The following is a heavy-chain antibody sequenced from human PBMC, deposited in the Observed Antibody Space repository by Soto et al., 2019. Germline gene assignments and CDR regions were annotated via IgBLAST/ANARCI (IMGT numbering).Heavy chain of an antibody. CDR1: GGTFSRYA. J-gene: IGHJ5*02. V-gene: IGHV1-69*13. CDR3: ARAIVGPTTTGWLDP. Sequence: GASVKVSCKASGGTFSRYAISWVRQAPGQGLEWMGGIIPILGTANYAQKFQGRVTITADESTSTAYMELSSLRFEDTAVYYCARAIVGPTTTGWLDPWGQRTLVTVSS. CDR2: IIPILGTA. D-gene: IGHD1-26*01.